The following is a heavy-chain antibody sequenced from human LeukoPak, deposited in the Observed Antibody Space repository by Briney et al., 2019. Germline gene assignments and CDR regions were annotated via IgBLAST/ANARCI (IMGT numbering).Heavy chain of an antibody. CDR3: ARLPYYYGSGNNYYYMDV. D-gene: IGHD3-10*01. J-gene: IGHJ6*03. CDR2: VHYSGST. V-gene: IGHV4-39*01. Sequence: SETLSLTCSVSGGSISSSSYFWGWIRQPPGKGLEWIASVHYSGSTYYNPSLKSRVTISVDTSKNQFSLKLSSVTAADTAVYYCARLPYYYGSGNNYYYMDVWGKGTTVTISS. CDR1: GGSISSSSYF.